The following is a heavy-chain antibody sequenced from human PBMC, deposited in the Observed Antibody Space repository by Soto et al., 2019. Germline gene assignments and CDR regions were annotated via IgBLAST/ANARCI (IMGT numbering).Heavy chain of an antibody. CDR3: ARSRAVAARSWFDP. D-gene: IGHD6-19*01. V-gene: IGHV1-2*02. J-gene: IGHJ5*02. CDR2: INHTRGGT. CDR1: GYNITGYY. Sequence: ASVKVSCKDSGYNITGYYMHWVRQAPGQGLEWMGWINHTRGGTNYAQKFQGRVTMTRDTSISTAYMELSRLRSDGTAVYYSARSRAVAARSWFDPWVQGTPVTVSS.